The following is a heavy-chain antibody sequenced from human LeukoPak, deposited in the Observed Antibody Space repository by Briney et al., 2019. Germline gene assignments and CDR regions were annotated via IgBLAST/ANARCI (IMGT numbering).Heavy chain of an antibody. CDR1: GGSFSDYA. CDR2: INYSGST. Sequence: SETLSLTCAVYGGSFSDYAWTWIRQPPGKGLEWIGSINYSGSTNYNPSLKSRVTISVDTSKNQISLKLSSVTATDTAVYYCAREGLDYYDSSGYRFDYWGQGTLGTVSS. D-gene: IGHD3-22*01. CDR3: AREGLDYYDSSGYRFDY. V-gene: IGHV4-34*01. J-gene: IGHJ4*02.